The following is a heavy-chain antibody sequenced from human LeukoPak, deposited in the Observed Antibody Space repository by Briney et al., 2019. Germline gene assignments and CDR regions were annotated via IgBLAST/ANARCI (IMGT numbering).Heavy chain of an antibody. J-gene: IGHJ6*03. CDR3: AKVPRIAVAGLPCLGHR. D-gene: IGHD6-19*01. Sequence: PGGSLRLSCAASGFTFSSYAMSWVRQAPGKGLEWVSAISGSGGSTYYADSVKGRFTISRDNSKNTLYLQMNSLRAEDTAVYYCAKVPRIAVAGLPCLGHRWGKGAMVTV. V-gene: IGHV3-23*01. CDR2: ISGSGGST. CDR1: GFTFSSYA.